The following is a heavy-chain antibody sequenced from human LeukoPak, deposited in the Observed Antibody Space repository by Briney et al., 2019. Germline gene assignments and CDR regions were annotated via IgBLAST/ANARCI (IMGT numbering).Heavy chain of an antibody. CDR1: GFTFSSYW. J-gene: IGHJ4*02. V-gene: IGHV3-7*03. Sequence: GGSLRLSCEASGFTFSSYWMSWVRQAPWKGLEWVANIKQDGSEKYYVDSVKGRFTISRDNAKNSLYLQMNSLRAEDTAVYYCARAGDYWGQGTLVTVSS. CDR2: IKQDGSEK. D-gene: IGHD3-10*01. CDR3: ARAGDY.